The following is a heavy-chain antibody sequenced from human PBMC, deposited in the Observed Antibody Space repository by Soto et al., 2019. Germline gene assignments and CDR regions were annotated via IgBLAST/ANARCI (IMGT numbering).Heavy chain of an antibody. Sequence: GVSLRLSCAASGFTFRGHGMHWVRQAPGKGLEWVAVIWFNGENEYYADSVKGRFTISRDNSKNTLYLQMNGLRAEDTAVYYCASDRVTDGIVYYFDYWGQGTLVTVSP. V-gene: IGHV3-33*01. CDR1: GFTFRGHG. CDR2: IWFNGENE. CDR3: ASDRVTDGIVYYFDY. J-gene: IGHJ4*02. D-gene: IGHD1-26*01.